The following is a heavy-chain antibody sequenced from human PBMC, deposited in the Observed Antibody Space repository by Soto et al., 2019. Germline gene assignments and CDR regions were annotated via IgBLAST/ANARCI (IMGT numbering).Heavy chain of an antibody. CDR3: ASQFGLYSSSLLGYYGMAV. CDR1: GGSISSGDYS. CDR2: IYYGGST. J-gene: IGHJ6*02. D-gene: IGHD6-13*01. Sequence: PSETLSLTCAVSGGSISSGDYSWNWIRQPPGKGLEWIGYIYYGGSTYYNPSLQSRVTMSVDRSRNQFSLKLNSVTAADTAVYYCASQFGLYSSSLLGYYGMAVWGQGTTVTVSS. V-gene: IGHV4-30-2*01.